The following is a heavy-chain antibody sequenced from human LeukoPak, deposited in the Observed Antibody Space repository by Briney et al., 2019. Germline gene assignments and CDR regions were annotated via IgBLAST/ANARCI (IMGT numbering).Heavy chain of an antibody. CDR2: MNPNSGNT. J-gene: IGHJ4*02. D-gene: IGHD2-15*01. Sequence: GASVKVSCKASGYTFTSYDINWVRQATGQGLEWMGWMNPNSGNTGYAQKFQGRVTITADKSTSTAYMELSSLRSEDTAVYYCAGGYCSGGSCYSDKNWGQGTLVTVSS. V-gene: IGHV1-8*01. CDR3: AGGYCSGGSCYSDKN. CDR1: GYTFTSYD.